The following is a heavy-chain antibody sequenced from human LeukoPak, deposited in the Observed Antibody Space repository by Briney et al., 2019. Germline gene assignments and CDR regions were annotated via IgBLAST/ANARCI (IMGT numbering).Heavy chain of an antibody. CDR3: AKDEGLEQLSAFDI. CDR2: ISGSGGST. CDR1: GFTFSSYA. D-gene: IGHD6-13*01. Sequence: PGASLRLSCAASGFTFSSYAMSWVRQAPGKGLEWVSAISGSGGSTYYADSVKGRFTISRDSSKNTLYLQMNSLRAEDTAVYYCAKDEGLEQLSAFDIWGQGTMVTVSS. V-gene: IGHV3-23*01. J-gene: IGHJ3*02.